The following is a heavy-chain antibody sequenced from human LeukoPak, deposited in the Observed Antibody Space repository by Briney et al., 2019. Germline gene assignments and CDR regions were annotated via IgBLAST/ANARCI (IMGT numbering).Heavy chain of an antibody. J-gene: IGHJ4*02. D-gene: IGHD3-22*01. Sequence: SGGSLRLSCAVSGITLSNYGMSWVRQAPEKGLEWVAGISDSGGSTNYADSVKGRFTISRDNPKNTLYLQMNSLRAEDTAVYFCARRGVVIRVILVGFHKEAFYFDSWGQGALVTVSS. CDR2: ISDSGGST. CDR1: GITLSNYG. V-gene: IGHV3-23*01. CDR3: ARRGVVIRVILVGFHKEAFYFDS.